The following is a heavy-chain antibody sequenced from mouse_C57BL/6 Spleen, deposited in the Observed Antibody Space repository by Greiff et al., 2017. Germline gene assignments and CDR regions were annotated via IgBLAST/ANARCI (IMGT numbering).Heavy chain of an antibody. CDR2: ISSGGSYT. CDR1: GFTFSSYG. V-gene: IGHV5-6*01. Sequence: EVQGVESGGDLVKPGGSLKLSCAASGFTFSSYGMSWVRQTPDQRLEWVATISSGGSYTYYPDSVKGRFTISRDNAKNTLYLQMSSLKSEDTAMYYCARNDGYGGYYFDYGGQGTTRTVSS. CDR3: ARNDGYGGYYFDY. J-gene: IGHJ2*01. D-gene: IGHD2-3*01.